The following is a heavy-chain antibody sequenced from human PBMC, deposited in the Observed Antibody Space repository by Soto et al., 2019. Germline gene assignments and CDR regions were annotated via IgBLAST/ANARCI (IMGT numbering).Heavy chain of an antibody. D-gene: IGHD3-22*01. CDR2: INGADSDI. CDR1: GYTFITHG. J-gene: IGHJ5*01. Sequence: PGVSLEISCTGSGYTFITHGMAWVRQTPGEGLVWMGVINGADSDIRYSPSFQGQFTISVDNSITTAYLQLSSLKASDTTTYCWTRAQSSGWFDFWGQGTLVTISS. V-gene: IGHV5-51*01. CDR3: TRAQSSGWFDF.